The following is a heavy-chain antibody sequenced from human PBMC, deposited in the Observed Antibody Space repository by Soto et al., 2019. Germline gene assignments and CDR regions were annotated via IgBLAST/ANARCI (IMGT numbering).Heavy chain of an antibody. CDR3: ARDWNRTMVRGVTNWFDP. CDR2: INPNSGGT. J-gene: IGHJ5*02. D-gene: IGHD3-10*01. V-gene: IGHV1-2*02. CDR1: GYTFTGYY. Sequence: ASVKVSCKASGYTFTGYYMHWVRQAPGQGLEWMGWINPNSGGTNYAQKFQGRVTMTRDTSISTAYMELSRLRSDDTAAYYCARDWNRTMVRGVTNWFDPWGQGTLVTVSS.